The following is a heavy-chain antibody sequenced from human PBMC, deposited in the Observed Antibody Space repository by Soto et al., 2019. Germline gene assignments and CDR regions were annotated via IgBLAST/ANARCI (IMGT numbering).Heavy chain of an antibody. CDR2: ISYDGSNK. V-gene: IGHV3-30*18. CDR1: GFTFSSYG. D-gene: IGHD6-13*01. J-gene: IGHJ5*02. CDR3: AKSGGVGSSWYPPSA. Sequence: GSLRLSCAASGFTFSSYGMHWVRQAPGKGLEWVAVISYDGSNKYYADSVKGRFTISRDNSKNTLYLQMNSLRAEDTAVYYCAKSGGVGSSWYPPSAWGQGTLVTVSS.